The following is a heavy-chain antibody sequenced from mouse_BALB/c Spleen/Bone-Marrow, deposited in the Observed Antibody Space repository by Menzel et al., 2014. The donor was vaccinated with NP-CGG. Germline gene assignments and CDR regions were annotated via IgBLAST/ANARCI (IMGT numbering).Heavy chain of an antibody. CDR2: SRNKANDYTI. CDR3: ARDSYGSAWFAY. J-gene: IGHJ3*01. V-gene: IGHV7-1*02. D-gene: IGHD2-2*01. CDR1: GFTFSDFY. Sequence: EVQLVESGGGLVQPGGSLRLSCATSGFTFSDFYMEWVRQPPGKRLEWIAASRNKANDYTIEYSASVKGRFIVSRDTSQSILYLQMNALRAEDTGIYYCARDSYGSAWFAYWGQGTLVTVSA.